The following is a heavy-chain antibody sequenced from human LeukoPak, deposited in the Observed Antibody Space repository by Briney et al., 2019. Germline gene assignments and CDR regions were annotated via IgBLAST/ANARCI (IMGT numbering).Heavy chain of an antibody. CDR1: GFTFSSYG. CDR2: IWYDGSNK. CDR3: AKDRGTAMVTYINY. V-gene: IGHV3-33*06. Sequence: GGSLRLSCAASGFTFSSYGMHWVRQAPGKGLEWVAVIWYDGSNKYYADSVKGRFTISRDNSKNTLYLQMNSLRAEDTAVYYCAKDRGTAMVTYINYWGQGTLVTVSS. J-gene: IGHJ4*02. D-gene: IGHD5-18*01.